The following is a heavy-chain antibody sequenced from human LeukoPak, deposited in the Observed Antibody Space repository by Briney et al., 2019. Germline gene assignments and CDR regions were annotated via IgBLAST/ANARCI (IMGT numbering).Heavy chain of an antibody. Sequence: PGGSLRPSCAASGFTFSSYGMHWVPQAPGKGLEWVAVISYDGSNKYYADSVKGRFTISRDNSKNTLYLQMNSLRAEDTAVYYCAKDLHPLNHVPGDYWGQGTLVTVSS. J-gene: IGHJ4*02. CDR2: ISYDGSNK. CDR3: AKDLHPLNHVPGDY. V-gene: IGHV3-30*18. D-gene: IGHD1-14*01. CDR1: GFTFSSYG.